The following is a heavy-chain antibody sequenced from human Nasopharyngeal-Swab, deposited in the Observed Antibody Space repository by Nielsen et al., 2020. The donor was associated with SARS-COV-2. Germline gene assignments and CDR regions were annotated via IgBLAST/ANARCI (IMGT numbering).Heavy chain of an antibody. Sequence: ASVKVSCKVSGYTLTELSMHWVRQAPGKGLEWVGGFDPEDGETIYAQKFQGRVTMTEDTSTDTAYMELCSLTSEDTAVYYCTTVAGSYGRFDYWGQGTLVTVSS. D-gene: IGHD1-26*01. J-gene: IGHJ4*02. V-gene: IGHV1-24*01. CDR3: TTVAGSYGRFDY. CDR1: GYTLTELS. CDR2: FDPEDGET.